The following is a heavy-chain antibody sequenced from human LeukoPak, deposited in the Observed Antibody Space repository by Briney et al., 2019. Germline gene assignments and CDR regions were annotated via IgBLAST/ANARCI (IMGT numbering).Heavy chain of an antibody. V-gene: IGHV4-61*02. J-gene: IGHJ4*02. CDR1: GGSIGSGSYY. CDR2: IYTSGST. CDR3: AIAYYDFWSGYLFDY. D-gene: IGHD3-3*01. Sequence: SETLSLTCTVSGGSIGSGSYYWSWIRQPAGKGLEWIGRIYTSGSTNYNPSLKSRVTISVDTSKNQFSLKLSSVTAADTAVYYCAIAYYDFWSGYLFDYWGQGTLVTVSS.